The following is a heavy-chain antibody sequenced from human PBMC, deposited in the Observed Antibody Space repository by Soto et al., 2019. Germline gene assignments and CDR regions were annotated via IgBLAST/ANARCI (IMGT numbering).Heavy chain of an antibody. V-gene: IGHV1-46*01. CDR1: GYTFTSYY. D-gene: IGHD6-19*01. CDR2: INPSGGST. J-gene: IGHJ5*02. Sequence: GALVKVSCKASGYTFTSYYMHWVRQAPGQGLKWMGIINPSGGSTSYAQKFQGRVTITADESTSTAYMELSSLRSEDTAVYYCARAGLAVAGPDRFDPWGQGTLVTVSS. CDR3: ARAGLAVAGPDRFDP.